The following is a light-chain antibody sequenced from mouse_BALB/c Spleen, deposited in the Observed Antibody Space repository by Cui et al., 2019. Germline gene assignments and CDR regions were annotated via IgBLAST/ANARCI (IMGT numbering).Light chain of an antibody. CDR2: LTS. CDR3: PQWSSNPST. Sequence: QIVLTQSPALMSASPGEKVTMTCSASSSVSYMYWYQQKPGSSPKRWIYLTSNPASGVPSPFRGSGAGTFYSPTISSIEGEDSCTYYCPQWSSNPSTFGSGTKLEIK. CDR1: SSVSY. J-gene: IGKJ4*01. V-gene: IGKV4-68*01.